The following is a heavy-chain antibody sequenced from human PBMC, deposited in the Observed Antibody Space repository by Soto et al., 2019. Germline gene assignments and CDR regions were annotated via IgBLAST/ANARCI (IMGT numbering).Heavy chain of an antibody. Sequence: ASVKVSCKASGYTFSSYGFTWVRQAPGQGLEWMGWISAHSGNTNYAQKLQGRVTMTTDTSTSTVYMELRSLRSDDTAVYYCARDWEPYGSGTYPFDYWGQGTLVTAPQ. D-gene: IGHD3-10*01. CDR1: GYTFSSYG. V-gene: IGHV1-18*01. CDR3: ARDWEPYGSGTYPFDY. CDR2: ISAHSGNT. J-gene: IGHJ4*02.